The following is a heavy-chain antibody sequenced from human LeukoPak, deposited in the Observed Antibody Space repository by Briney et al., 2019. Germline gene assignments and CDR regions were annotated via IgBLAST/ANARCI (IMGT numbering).Heavy chain of an antibody. Sequence: ASVRVSCKASGYSFTNYYMHWVRQAPGQGGEWMTMIDPSGGSTTYAQNFQDRVTVTRDMSTSTVYMELSSLTSEDTAVYYCARTRGYYFDYWGQGTLVTVSS. CDR3: ARTRGYYFDY. CDR1: GYSFTNYY. V-gene: IGHV1-46*01. CDR2: IDPSGGST. J-gene: IGHJ4*02.